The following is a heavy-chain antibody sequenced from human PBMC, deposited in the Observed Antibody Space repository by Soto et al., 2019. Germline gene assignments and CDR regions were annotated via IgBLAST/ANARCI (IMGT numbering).Heavy chain of an antibody. J-gene: IGHJ3*02. CDR3: ASWLQWEHGFDI. CDR1: GFTFSSYW. D-gene: IGHD2-2*01. V-gene: IGHV3-7*03. CDR2: IKQDGSEK. Sequence: GESLKISCAASGFTFSSYWMSWVRQAPGKGLEWVANIKQDGSEKYYVDSVKGRFTISRDNAKNSLYLEMNSLRPEDTAVYYCASWLQWEHGFDIWGLGTMVTVSS.